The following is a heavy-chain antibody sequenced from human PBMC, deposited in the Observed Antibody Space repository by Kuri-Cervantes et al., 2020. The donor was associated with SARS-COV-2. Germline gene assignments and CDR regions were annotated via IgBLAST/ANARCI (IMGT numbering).Heavy chain of an antibody. CDR3: AREEGGELGEAFDY. V-gene: IGHV3-21*01. Sequence: GESLKISCAASGFTFSGYSMSWIRQAPGKGLEWVASIDSSSYYIYHADSVEGRLTISRDNAKTSLYLQMNSLKPGDTAVYYCAREEGGELGEAFDYWGQGALVTVSS. D-gene: IGHD7-27*01. J-gene: IGHJ4*02. CDR1: GFTFSGYS. CDR2: IDSSSYYI.